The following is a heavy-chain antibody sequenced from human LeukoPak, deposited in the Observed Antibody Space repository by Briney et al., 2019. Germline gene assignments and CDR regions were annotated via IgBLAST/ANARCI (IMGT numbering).Heavy chain of an antibody. CDR1: GFTFSSYA. J-gene: IGHJ6*02. V-gene: IGHV3-23*01. CDR3: AKEGYYDSSGYWMPRRLGYYYGMDV. D-gene: IGHD3-22*01. CDR2: ISGSGGST. Sequence: HPGGSLRLSCAASGFTFSSYAMSWVRQAPGKGLEWVSAISGSGGSTYYADSVKGRFTISRDNSKNTLYLQMNSLRAEDTAVYYCAKEGYYDSSGYWMPRRLGYYYGMDVWGQGTTVTVSS.